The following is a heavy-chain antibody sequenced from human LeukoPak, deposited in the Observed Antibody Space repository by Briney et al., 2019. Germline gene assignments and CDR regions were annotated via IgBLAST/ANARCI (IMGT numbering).Heavy chain of an antibody. CDR3: AKDFVRYNIQFDY. V-gene: IGHV3-23*01. Sequence: GGSLRLSCAASGLSFGFYAMSWVRQAPGKGLEWGSSISGGGAGTYYADSVRGRFTISRDNSKNTLYLQMDSLRAEDTALYYCAKDFVRYNIQFDYWGQGALVTVSS. J-gene: IGHJ4*02. CDR2: ISGGGAGT. CDR1: GLSFGFYA. D-gene: IGHD1-14*01.